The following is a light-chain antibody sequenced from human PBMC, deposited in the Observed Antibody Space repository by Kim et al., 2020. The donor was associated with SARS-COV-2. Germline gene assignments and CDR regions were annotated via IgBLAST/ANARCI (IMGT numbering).Light chain of an antibody. Sequence: ASVGDRVTITCQASQDIYKSVSWYQQKPGKAPKLLIYDASTLETGVPSRFSGSGSGTDFSFTMSSLQPEDFATYYCQQFETLPLTFGGGTKVDIK. CDR2: DAS. CDR3: QQFETLPLT. J-gene: IGKJ4*01. CDR1: QDIYKS. V-gene: IGKV1-33*01.